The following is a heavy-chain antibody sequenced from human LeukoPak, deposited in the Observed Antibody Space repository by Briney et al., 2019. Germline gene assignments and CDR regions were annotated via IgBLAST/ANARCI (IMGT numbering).Heavy chain of an antibody. CDR2: MFYSGSS. V-gene: IGHV4-59*01. Sequence: SETLSLTCTVSGGSISSYYWTWIRQPPGKGLEWIGYMFYSGSSNYNPSLRSRVTISVDTSKNQISLKLSSVTAADTAVYYCARDSYGGNWSLGYWGQGTLVTVSS. CDR1: GGSISSYY. D-gene: IGHD4-23*01. J-gene: IGHJ4*02. CDR3: ARDSYGGNWSLGY.